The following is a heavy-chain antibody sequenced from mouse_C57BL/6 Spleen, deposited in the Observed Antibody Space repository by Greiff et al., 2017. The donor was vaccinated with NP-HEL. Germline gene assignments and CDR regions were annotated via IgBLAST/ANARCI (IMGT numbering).Heavy chain of an antibody. CDR3: ARSGYGHYAMDY. CDR1: GYTFTSYW. CDR2: IDPSDSYT. J-gene: IGHJ4*01. Sequence: VQLQQPGAELVKPGASVKLSCKASGYTFTSYWMQWVKQRPGQGLEWIGEIDPSDSYTNYNQKFKGKATLTVDTSSSTAYMQLSSLTSEDSAVYYCARSGYGHYAMDYWGQGTSVTVSS. V-gene: IGHV1-50*01. D-gene: IGHD1-1*02.